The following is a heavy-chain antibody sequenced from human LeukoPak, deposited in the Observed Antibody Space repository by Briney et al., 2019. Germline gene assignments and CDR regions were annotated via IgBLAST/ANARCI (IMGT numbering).Heavy chain of an antibody. J-gene: IGHJ5*02. D-gene: IGHD5-12*01. Sequence: KSSETLSLTCAVYGGSFSGYYWSWIRQPPGKGLEWIGEINHSGSTNYNPSLKSRVTISLDTSKNQVSLKLRSVTAADTAVYYCAFEGPVSGYAFDPWGQGALVAVSS. CDR2: INHSGST. V-gene: IGHV4-34*01. CDR1: GGSFSGYY. CDR3: AFEGPVSGYAFDP.